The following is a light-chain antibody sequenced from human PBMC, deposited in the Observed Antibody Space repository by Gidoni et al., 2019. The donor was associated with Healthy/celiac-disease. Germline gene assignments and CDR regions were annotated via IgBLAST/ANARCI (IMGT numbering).Light chain of an antibody. J-gene: IGKJ1*01. V-gene: IGKV1-5*01. CDR3: QQYNSYSQT. CDR2: DAT. CDR1: QSISSW. Sequence: DIQMTPSPSTLSASVGDRVTITCRASQSISSWLAWYQQKPGKAPKLLIYDATSLESGVPSRCSGSGSGTEFTLTSSSLQPDDFATYYCQQYNSYSQTFXXXTKVEIK.